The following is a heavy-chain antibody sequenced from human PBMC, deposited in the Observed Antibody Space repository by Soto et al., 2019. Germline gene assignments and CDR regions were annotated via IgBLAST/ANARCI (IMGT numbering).Heavy chain of an antibody. CDR2: IYYSGST. D-gene: IGHD1-7*01. CDR3: ARQSNWNYDV. Sequence: SETLSLTCTVSGGSISSSSYYWGWIRQPPGKGLEWIGSIYYSGSTYYNPSLKSRVTISVDTSKNQFSLKLSSVTAADTAVYYCARQSNWNYDVWGQGTLVTVSS. CDR1: GGSISSSSYY. J-gene: IGHJ4*02. V-gene: IGHV4-39*01.